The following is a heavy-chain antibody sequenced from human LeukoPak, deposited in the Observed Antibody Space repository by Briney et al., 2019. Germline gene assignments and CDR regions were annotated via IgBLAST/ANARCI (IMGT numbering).Heavy chain of an antibody. V-gene: IGHV1-2*02. J-gene: IGHJ3*02. CDR2: INPNSGGT. Sequence: ASVKVSCKASGYTFTGYYMHWVRQAPGQGLEWMGWINPNSGGTNYAQKFQGRVTMTRDTSISTAYMELSSLRSEDTAVYYCATSPSTAMVPHAFDIWGQGTMVTVSS. CDR3: ATSPSTAMVPHAFDI. D-gene: IGHD5-18*01. CDR1: GYTFTGYY.